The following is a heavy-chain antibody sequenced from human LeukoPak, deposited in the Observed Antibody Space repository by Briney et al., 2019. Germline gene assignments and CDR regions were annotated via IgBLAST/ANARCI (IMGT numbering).Heavy chain of an antibody. V-gene: IGHV3-11*04. CDR2: ISGGGSTI. J-gene: IGHJ4*02. CDR3: AKVLLRYFDWLFHFDY. D-gene: IGHD3-9*01. CDR1: GFTFSDYY. Sequence: GGSLRLSCAVSGFTFSDYYMSWIRQIPGKGLEWISYISGGGSTIEYADSVKGRFTISRDNAQNSLFLQMNSLRAEDTAVYYCAKVLLRYFDWLFHFDYWGQGTLVTVSS.